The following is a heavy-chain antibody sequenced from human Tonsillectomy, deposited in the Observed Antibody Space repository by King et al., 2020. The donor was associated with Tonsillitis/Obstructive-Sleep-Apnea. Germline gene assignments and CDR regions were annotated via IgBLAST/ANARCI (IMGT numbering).Heavy chain of an antibody. Sequence: VQLVESGGGLVQPGGSLRLSCAASGFTFSSYALSWVRQAPGKGLEWVSAISGSGGSTYYADSVKGRFTISRDNSKKTLYLQMNSLRAEDTAVYYCAKDFVTYYYDSSGYTGFGYWGQGTLVTVSS. J-gene: IGHJ4*02. CDR2: ISGSGGST. V-gene: IGHV3-23*04. CDR3: AKDFVTYYYDSSGYTGFGY. CDR1: GFTFSSYA. D-gene: IGHD3-22*01.